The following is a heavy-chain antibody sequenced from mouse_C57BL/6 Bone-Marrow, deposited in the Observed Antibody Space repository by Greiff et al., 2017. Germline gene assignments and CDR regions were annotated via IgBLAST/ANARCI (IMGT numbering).Heavy chain of an antibody. V-gene: IGHV1-87*01. CDR3: AEDAAVYYCAWVISGHFDV. D-gene: IGHD2-13*01. J-gene: IGHJ1*03. CDR2: GQGLEWIG. Sequence: VKLMESGPELARPWASVKISCQAFYTFSRRVHFAIRDTNYWLQWVKQRPGQGLEWIGALYPGNGDTSYNQKFKGKATLTADKASRKAYMQRSSFTAEDAAVYYCAWVISGHFDVWGTGTTVTVSS. CDR1: YTFSRRVH.